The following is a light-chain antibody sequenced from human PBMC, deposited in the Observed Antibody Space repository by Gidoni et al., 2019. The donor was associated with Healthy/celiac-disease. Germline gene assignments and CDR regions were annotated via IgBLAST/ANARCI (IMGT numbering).Light chain of an antibody. CDR1: QSVSSY. CDR3: QQRSXXPXT. Sequence: EIVLPLSPANLSLSPGERATLSCRASQSVSSYLAWYQQKPGQAPRLLIYDAYTRATGIPARFSGXGXGTDFTLTISSLEPEDFAVYYCQQRSXXPXTFGQGTKLEIK. V-gene: IGKV3-11*01. J-gene: IGKJ2*01. CDR2: DAY.